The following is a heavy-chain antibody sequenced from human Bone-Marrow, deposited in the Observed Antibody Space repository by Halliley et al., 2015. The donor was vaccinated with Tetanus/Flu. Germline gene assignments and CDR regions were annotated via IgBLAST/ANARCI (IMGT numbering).Heavy chain of an antibody. V-gene: IGHV4-4*02. D-gene: IGHD3-16*01. CDR2: VYHSGST. CDR1: GGSITSSNW. CDR3: ARDMISYGTYEKVSWYVDL. J-gene: IGHJ2*01. Sequence: TLSLTCAVSGGSITSSNWWNWVRQPPGKGLEWIGQVYHSGSTNYNPSLKSRVTISVDKSKNQFSLNLASVTAADTAVYYCARDMISYGTYEKVSWYVDLWGRGPLVTVSS.